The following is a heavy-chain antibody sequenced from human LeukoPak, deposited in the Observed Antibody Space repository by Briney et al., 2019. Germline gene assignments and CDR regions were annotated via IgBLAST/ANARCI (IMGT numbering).Heavy chain of an antibody. J-gene: IGHJ4*02. Sequence: GGSLRLSCAASGFTFSSYGMHWVRQAPGKGLKWVAFIRYDGSNKYYADSVKGRFTISRDNSKNTLYLQMNSLRVEDTAVYYCTRGAERSGYDYWGQGTLVTVSS. CDR3: TRGAERSGYDY. CDR1: GFTFSSYG. V-gene: IGHV3-30*02. CDR2: IRYDGSNK. D-gene: IGHD3-22*01.